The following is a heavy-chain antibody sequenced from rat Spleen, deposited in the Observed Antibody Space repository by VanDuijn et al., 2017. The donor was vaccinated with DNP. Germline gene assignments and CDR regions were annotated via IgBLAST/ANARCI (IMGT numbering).Heavy chain of an antibody. J-gene: IGHJ2*01. V-gene: IGHV2S8*01. D-gene: IGHD1-10*01. CDR3: TREREPKNNPYYFDF. CDR2: ISSGGNT. CDR1: GFSLTTNG. Sequence: QVQVKESGPGLVQSSQTLSLTCTVSGFSLTTNGVSWVLQPPGKGLEWIAAISSGGNTYYNSALISRLTISRDTSKSQVFLGMNSLQTEDTAMYFCTREREPKNNPYYFDFWGQGVMVTVSS.